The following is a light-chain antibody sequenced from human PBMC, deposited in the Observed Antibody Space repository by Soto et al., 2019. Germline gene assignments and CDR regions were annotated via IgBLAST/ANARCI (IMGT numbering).Light chain of an antibody. CDR2: TTD. J-gene: IGLJ3*02. CDR1: NSNIGSEY. CDR3: AAWDARLSAWV. V-gene: IGLV1-47*02. Sequence: QSVLTQPPSASGTPGQRVTISCSGSNSNIGSEYVYWFQQIPGAAPKLLIYTTDQRPSGVSDRFSGSKSGTSASLAISRLRSEDEADYWCAAWDARLSAWVFGGGTKVTVL.